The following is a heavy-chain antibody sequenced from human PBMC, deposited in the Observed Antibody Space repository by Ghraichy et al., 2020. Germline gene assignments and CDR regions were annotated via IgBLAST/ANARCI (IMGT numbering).Heavy chain of an antibody. CDR3: ARDLGGGWYFDY. D-gene: IGHD6-19*01. CDR2: IKKDGSEK. CDR1: GFIFSGYW. Sequence: GESLNISCAASGFIFSGYWMSWGRPAPGKGPEWVANIKKDGSEKYYVDSVKGRFTISRDNAKNSLDLEMNSLRAEDTAVYYCARDLGGGWYFDYWGQGALVTVSS. J-gene: IGHJ4*02. V-gene: IGHV3-7*01.